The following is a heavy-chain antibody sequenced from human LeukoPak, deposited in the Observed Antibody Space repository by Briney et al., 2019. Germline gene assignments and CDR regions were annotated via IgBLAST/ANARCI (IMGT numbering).Heavy chain of an antibody. CDR2: INHSGST. CDR1: GGSISSYY. D-gene: IGHD6-6*01. CDR3: VRDRPGAYFDF. J-gene: IGHJ4*02. V-gene: IGHV4-34*01. Sequence: PSETLSLTCTVSGGSISSYYWSWIRQPPGKGLEWIGEINHSGSTNYNPSLKSRVTISVDTSKNQFSLKLSSVTAADTAVYYCVRDRPGAYFDFWGQGTLVTVSS.